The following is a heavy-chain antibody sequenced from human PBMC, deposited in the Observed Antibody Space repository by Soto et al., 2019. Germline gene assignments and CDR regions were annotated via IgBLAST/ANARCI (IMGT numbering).Heavy chain of an antibody. D-gene: IGHD5-12*01. V-gene: IGHV3-53*04. CDR3: ARDLRYSGYDDPYYYYYMDV. J-gene: IGHJ6*03. CDR1: GFTVSSNY. CDR2: IYSGGST. Sequence: GGSLRLSCAASGFTVSSNYMSWVRQAPGKGLEWVSVIYSGGSTYYADSVKGRFTISRHNSKNTLYLQMNSLRAEDTAVYYFARDLRYSGYDDPYYYYYMDVWGKGTTVTVSS.